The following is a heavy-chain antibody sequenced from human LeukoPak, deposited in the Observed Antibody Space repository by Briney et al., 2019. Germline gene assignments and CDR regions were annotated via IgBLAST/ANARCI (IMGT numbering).Heavy chain of an antibody. CDR3: ARAPFTMVRGVPQYYFDY. J-gene: IGHJ4*02. Sequence: GGSLRLSCAASGFTFSAYNMNWVRQAPGKGLEWVSYITVSSSAIYYADSVKGRFTISRDNAKNSLYLQMNSLRAEDTAVYYCARAPFTMVRGVPQYYFDYWGQGNLVTVSS. CDR2: ITVSSSAI. V-gene: IGHV3-48*04. D-gene: IGHD3-10*01. CDR1: GFTFSAYN.